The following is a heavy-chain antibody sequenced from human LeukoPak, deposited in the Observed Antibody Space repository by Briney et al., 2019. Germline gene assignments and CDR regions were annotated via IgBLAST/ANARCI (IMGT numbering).Heavy chain of an antibody. CDR1: GYTFTSYG. CDR3: AKDQGRGYTYGLYYFDP. Sequence: ASVKVSCKASGYTFTSYGISWVRQAPGQGLEWMGWISAYNGNTNYAQKLQGRVTMTTDTSTSTAYMELRSLRSDDTAVYYCAKDQGRGYTYGLYYFDPWGQGTLVTVSS. D-gene: IGHD5-18*01. V-gene: IGHV1-18*01. CDR2: ISAYNGNT. J-gene: IGHJ5*02.